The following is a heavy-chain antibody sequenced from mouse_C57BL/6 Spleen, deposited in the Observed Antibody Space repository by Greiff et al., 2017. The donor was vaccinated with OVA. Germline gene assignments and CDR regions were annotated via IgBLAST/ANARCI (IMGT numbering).Heavy chain of an antibody. D-gene: IGHD2-4*01. V-gene: IGHV1-7*01. CDR1: GYTFTSYW. CDR2: INPSSGYT. Sequence: QVQLQQSGAELAKPGASVKLSCKASGYTFTSYWMHWVKQRPGQGLEWIGYINPSSGYTKYNQKFKDKATLTADKSSSTAYMQLSSLTYEDSAVYYCARGAMITGYAMDYWGQGTSVTAAS. CDR3: ARGAMITGYAMDY. J-gene: IGHJ4*01.